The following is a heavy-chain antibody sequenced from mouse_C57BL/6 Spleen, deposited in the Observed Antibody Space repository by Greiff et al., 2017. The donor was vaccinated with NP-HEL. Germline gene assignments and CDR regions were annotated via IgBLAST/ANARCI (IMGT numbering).Heavy chain of an antibody. D-gene: IGHD1-1*01. V-gene: IGHV1-80*01. CDR3: ARAGSRYWYFDV. CDR1: GYAFSSYW. Sequence: VQQQQSGAELVKPGASVKISCKASGYAFSSYWMNWVKQRPGKGLEWIGQIYPGDGDTNYNGKFKGKATLTADKSSSTAYMQLSSLTSEDSAVYFCARAGSRYWYFDVWGTGTTVTVSS. J-gene: IGHJ1*03. CDR2: IYPGDGDT.